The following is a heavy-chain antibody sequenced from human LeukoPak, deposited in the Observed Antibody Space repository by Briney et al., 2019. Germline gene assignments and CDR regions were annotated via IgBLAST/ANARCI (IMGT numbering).Heavy chain of an antibody. CDR2: INHSGST. CDR1: VGSFSGYY. V-gene: IGHV4-34*01. CDR3: ARQGGYLSPLGI. D-gene: IGHD3-10*01. J-gene: IGHJ3*02. Sequence: SETLSLTCAVHVGSFSGYYWSWIRQPPGKGLEWIGEINHSGSTNYNSSLKSRVTISVDTSKNQFSLKLTSVTAADTAVYYCARQGGYLSPLGIWGQGTVVTVSS.